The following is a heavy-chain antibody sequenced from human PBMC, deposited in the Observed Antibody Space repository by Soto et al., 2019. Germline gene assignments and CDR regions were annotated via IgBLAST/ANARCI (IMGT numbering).Heavy chain of an antibody. D-gene: IGHD1-26*01. CDR2: IYYSGST. J-gene: IGHJ4*02. Sequence: SETLSLTCTVSGGSISSGGYYWSWIRQHPGKGLEWIGYIYYSGSTYYNPSLKSRVTISVDTSKNQFSLKLSSVTAADTAVYYCAKGHSGSYWGPYYFDYWGQGTLVTVSS. V-gene: IGHV4-31*03. CDR1: GGSISSGGYY. CDR3: AKGHSGSYWGPYYFDY.